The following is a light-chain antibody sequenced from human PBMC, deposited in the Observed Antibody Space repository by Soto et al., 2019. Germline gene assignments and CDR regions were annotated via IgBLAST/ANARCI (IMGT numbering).Light chain of an antibody. V-gene: IGKV1-5*01. CDR2: DAS. CDR1: QSISSW. Sequence: DIHMTQSPSTLSASVGDRVTITCRASQSISSWLAWYQQKPGKAPKLLIYDASSLESGVPSRFSGSGSGTEFTLTISGLQPDDFATYYCQQYHSYWTFGQGSKVDIX. CDR3: QQYHSYWT. J-gene: IGKJ1*01.